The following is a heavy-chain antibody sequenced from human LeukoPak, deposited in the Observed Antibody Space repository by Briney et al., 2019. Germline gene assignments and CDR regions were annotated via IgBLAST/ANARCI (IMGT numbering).Heavy chain of an antibody. V-gene: IGHV1-2*02. D-gene: IGHD2/OR15-2a*01. CDR3: ARVSLTAQYLLDY. J-gene: IGHJ4*02. Sequence: GASVKVSCKASGYTFTAYYVYWVRQAPGQGLEWMGWINPNSGGTNYAQKFQGRVTMTRDTSISTAYMELSRLTSGDTAVYYCARVSLTAQYLLDYWGQGTLVTVSS. CDR2: INPNSGGT. CDR1: GYTFTAYY.